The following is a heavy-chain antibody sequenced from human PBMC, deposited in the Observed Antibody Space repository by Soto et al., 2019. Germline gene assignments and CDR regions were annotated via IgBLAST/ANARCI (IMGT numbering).Heavy chain of an antibody. V-gene: IGHV1-46*01. CDR3: AGSSSPGVADYGMDV. CDR1: GYTFTSYY. CDR2: INPSGGST. J-gene: IGHJ6*02. Sequence: QVQLVQSGAEVKKPGASVKVSCKASGYTFTSYYMHWVRQAPGQGLEWMGIINPSGGSTSYAQKFQGRVTMTRDTSTSTVYMELSSLRSEDTAVYYCAGSSSPGVADYGMDVWGQGTTVTVSS. D-gene: IGHD6-6*01.